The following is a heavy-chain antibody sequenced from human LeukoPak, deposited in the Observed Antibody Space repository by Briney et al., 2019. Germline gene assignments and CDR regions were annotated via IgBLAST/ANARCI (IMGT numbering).Heavy chain of an antibody. V-gene: IGHV1-18*01. J-gene: IGHJ5*02. CDR2: ISGYTGNT. CDR1: GYTFTSYG. Sequence: ASVKVSCKASGYTFTSYGIIWVRQAPGQGLEWMGWISGYTGNTNSAQKLQGRVTMTTDTSTSTAYMELRSLISDDTAVYYCARDRGYCSGGSCYSLVTWGQGTLVTVSS. D-gene: IGHD2-15*01. CDR3: ARDRGYCSGGSCYSLVT.